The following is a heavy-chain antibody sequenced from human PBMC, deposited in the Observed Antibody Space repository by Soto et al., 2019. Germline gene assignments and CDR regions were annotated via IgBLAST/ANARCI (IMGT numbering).Heavy chain of an antibody. CDR1: GGSISSGGYS. D-gene: IGHD3-22*01. CDR3: ARGFYDSSGYYYYDPYFDY. V-gene: IGHV4-30-2*01. Sequence: QLQLQESGSGLVKPSQTLSLTCAVSGGSISSGGYSWSWIRQPPGKGLEWIGYIYHSGSTYYNPSLKSRVTISVDRSKNQFSLKLSSVTAADTAVYYCARGFYDSSGYYYYDPYFDYWGQGTLVTVSS. CDR2: IYHSGST. J-gene: IGHJ4*02.